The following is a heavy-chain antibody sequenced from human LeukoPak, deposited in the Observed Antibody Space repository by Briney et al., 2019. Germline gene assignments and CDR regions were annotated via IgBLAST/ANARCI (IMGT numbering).Heavy chain of an antibody. CDR1: GFTFSNYG. J-gene: IGHJ4*02. D-gene: IGHD2-2*01. CDR3: AKGGTVYCSNTGCYPDY. CDR2: ISYDGSNK. Sequence: GGSLRLSCAASGFTFSNYGMHWVRQAPGKGLEWVAFISYDGSNKDCADSVKGRCTISRDTSENTLHLQMNSQRTEDTAVYYCAKGGTVYCSNTGCYPDYWGQGTLVTVSS. V-gene: IGHV3-30*18.